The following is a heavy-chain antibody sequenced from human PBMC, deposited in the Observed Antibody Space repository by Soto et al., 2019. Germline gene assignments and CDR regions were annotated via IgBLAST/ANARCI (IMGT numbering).Heavy chain of an antibody. CDR2: IKSKSDGETA. CDR3: TTIVLVPFDR. V-gene: IGHV3-15*01. Sequence: SGGTLRLSCRTSGCTFTNAWMNWVRLTAGNGLAWVGRIKSKSDGETAEYAAPVKDRCIISRDDSTDTPYLEMNNLTSEDSAVCYCTTIVLVPFDRWGKGVLVTVSS. CDR1: GCTFTNAW. J-gene: IGHJ5*02. D-gene: IGHD3-10*01.